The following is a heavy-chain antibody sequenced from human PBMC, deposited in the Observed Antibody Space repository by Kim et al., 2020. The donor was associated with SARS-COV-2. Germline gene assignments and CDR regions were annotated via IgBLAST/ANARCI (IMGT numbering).Heavy chain of an antibody. CDR1: GFTFSSYA. CDR2: ISYDGSNK. V-gene: IGHV3-30-3*01. J-gene: IGHJ4*02. Sequence: GGSLRLSCAASGFTFSSYAMHWVRQAPGKGLEWVAVISYDGSNKYYADSVKGRFTISRDNSKNTLYLQMNSLRAEDTAVYYCARAWLENYYDSSGYYGYWGQGTLVTVSS. CDR3: ARAWLENYYDSSGYYGY. D-gene: IGHD3-22*01.